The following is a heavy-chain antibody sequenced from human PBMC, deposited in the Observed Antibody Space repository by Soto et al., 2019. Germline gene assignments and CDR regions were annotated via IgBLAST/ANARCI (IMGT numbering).Heavy chain of an antibody. CDR2: IYDNGIT. Sequence: QVVLQESGPGLVKPSETLSLTCSVSGRSITSYDWSWVRQPPGKGLEWIGYIYDNGITSQNPSLKSRVIMSADTSQNQFSLKLTSVTGADTAVYYCARTYDSNGYANEFDSWGQGILVTVTS. CDR3: ARTYDSNGYANEFDS. V-gene: IGHV4-59*12. J-gene: IGHJ4*02. D-gene: IGHD3-22*01. CDR1: GRSITSYD.